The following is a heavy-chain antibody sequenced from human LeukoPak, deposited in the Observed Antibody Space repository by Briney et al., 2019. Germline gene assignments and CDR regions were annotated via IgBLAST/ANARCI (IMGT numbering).Heavy chain of an antibody. D-gene: IGHD2-2*02. CDR3: AREFIVVVPAAIENYFDY. Sequence: ASVKVSCKASGYTFTSYDINWVRQATGQGLEWMGWMNPNSGNTGYAQKFQGRVTITRNTSISTAYMELSSLRSEDTAVYYCAREFIVVVPAAIENYFDYWGQGTLVTVSS. CDR1: GYTFTSYD. CDR2: MNPNSGNT. J-gene: IGHJ4*02. V-gene: IGHV1-8*03.